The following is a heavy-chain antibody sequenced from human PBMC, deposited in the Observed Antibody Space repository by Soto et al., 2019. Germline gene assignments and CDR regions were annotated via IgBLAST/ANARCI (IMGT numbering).Heavy chain of an antibody. CDR1: GYTFTGYC. D-gene: IGHD3-10*01. CDR3: ARSRPVLLWFGDPGDWFDP. V-gene: IGHV1-2*02. CDR2: INPNSGGT. J-gene: IGHJ5*02. Sequence: ASVKVSCKASGYTFTGYCMHWVRQAPGQGLEWMGWINPNSGGTNYAQKFQGRVTMTRDTSISTAYMELSRLRSDDTAVYYCARSRPVLLWFGDPGDWFDPWGQGTLVTVSS.